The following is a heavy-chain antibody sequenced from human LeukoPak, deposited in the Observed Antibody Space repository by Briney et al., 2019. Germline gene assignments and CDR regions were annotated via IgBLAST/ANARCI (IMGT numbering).Heavy chain of an antibody. D-gene: IGHD3-10*01. CDR3: ARLGFGESHQDY. CDR2: IIPIFGTA. J-gene: IGHJ4*02. CDR1: GGTFSSYA. Sequence: SVKVSCKASGGTFSSYAISWVRQAPGQGLEWMGGIIPIFGTANYAQKFQGRVTITADESTSTAYMELSSLRFEDTAVYYCARLGFGESHQDYWGQGTLVTVSS. V-gene: IGHV1-69*13.